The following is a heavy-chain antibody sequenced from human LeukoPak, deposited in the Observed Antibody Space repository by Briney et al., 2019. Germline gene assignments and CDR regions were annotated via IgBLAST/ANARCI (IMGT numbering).Heavy chain of an antibody. CDR2: ISGSGGST. Sequence: PGGSLRFSCAASGFTFSSYAMSWVRQAPGKGLEWVSAISGSGGSTYYADSVKGRFTISRDNSKNTLYLQMNSLRAEDTAVYYCAKISDYYGSGSYYRWGQGTLVTVSS. CDR3: AKISDYYGSGSYYR. CDR1: GFTFSSYA. J-gene: IGHJ5*02. D-gene: IGHD3-10*01. V-gene: IGHV3-23*01.